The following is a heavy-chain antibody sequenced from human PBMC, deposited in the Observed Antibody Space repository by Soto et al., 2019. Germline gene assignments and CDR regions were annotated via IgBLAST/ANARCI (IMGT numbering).Heavy chain of an antibody. V-gene: IGHV4-39*01. Sequence: KPSETLSLTCTVSGGSIISSSYYWGWIRQPPGKGLEWIGSIYYSGSTYYNPSLKSRVTISVDTSKNQFSLKLSSVTAADTAVYYCARRDYYYGMDVWGQGTTVTVS. CDR1: GGSIISSSYY. CDR3: ARRDYYYGMDV. J-gene: IGHJ6*02. CDR2: IYYSGST.